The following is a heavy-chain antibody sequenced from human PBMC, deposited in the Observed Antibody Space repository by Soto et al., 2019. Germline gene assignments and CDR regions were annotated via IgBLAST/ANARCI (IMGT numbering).Heavy chain of an antibody. Sequence: VQLVESGGGLIQPGGSLRLSCVASGLTVSQNYMAWVRQAPEMGPQWVSVLYAEGSTYYTESVKGRFTISRDPSKNTLFLQMDGLRAEDTAVYYCVRPRPSGENYGMDVWGQGTKVTVSS. V-gene: IGHV3-53*01. J-gene: IGHJ6*02. CDR1: GLTVSQNY. CDR3: VRPRPSGENYGMDV. D-gene: IGHD1-26*01. CDR2: LYAEGST.